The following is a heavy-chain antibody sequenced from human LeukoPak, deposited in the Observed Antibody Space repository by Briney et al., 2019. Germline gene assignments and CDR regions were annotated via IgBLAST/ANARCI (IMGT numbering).Heavy chain of an antibody. D-gene: IGHD2-15*01. CDR1: GDSASSNIAA. CDR3: AREDCSGGSCYGGFGC. CDR2: TYQKSRWYN. V-gene: IGHV6-1*01. J-gene: IGHJ4*02. Sequence: QTLSDTCAISGDSASSNIAAGNWIRQSPSRGLEWLGRTYQKSRWYNDYALSVKRRVTINPDTSKNQFSLQLNSVTPEDTAVYYCAREDCSGGSCYGGFGCWGQGNLVTVSS.